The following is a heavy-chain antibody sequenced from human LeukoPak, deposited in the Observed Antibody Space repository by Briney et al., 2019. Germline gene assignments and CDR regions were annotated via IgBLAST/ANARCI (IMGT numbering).Heavy chain of an antibody. CDR2: INSYNGNT. D-gene: IGHD5-18*01. Sequence: ASVKFSCKASGYTFTSYGISWVRQAPGQGLEWMGWINSYNGNTNYAQKLQGRVTMTTDTSTSTAYMEVRSLRSDDTAVFYCARDRPTAMESSFYFYGMDVWGQGTTVTVSS. V-gene: IGHV1-18*01. CDR3: ARDRPTAMESSFYFYGMDV. CDR1: GYTFTSYG. J-gene: IGHJ6*02.